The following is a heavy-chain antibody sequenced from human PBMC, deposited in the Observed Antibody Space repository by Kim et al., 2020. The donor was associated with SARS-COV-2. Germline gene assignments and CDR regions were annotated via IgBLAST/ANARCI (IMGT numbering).Heavy chain of an antibody. CDR2: IYYSGIA. D-gene: IGHD6-13*01. Sequence: SETLSLTCNVSGGSISSSSYYWGWVRQPPGKGLEWIGTIYYSGIAYYNPSLKSRVMISVDTSNNHFSLRMTTVTAADTAVYFCARLDRTAASGPRLFDYWGQENLVTVSS. V-gene: IGHV4-39*02. CDR1: GGSISSSSYY. J-gene: IGHJ4*02. CDR3: ARLDRTAASGPRLFDY.